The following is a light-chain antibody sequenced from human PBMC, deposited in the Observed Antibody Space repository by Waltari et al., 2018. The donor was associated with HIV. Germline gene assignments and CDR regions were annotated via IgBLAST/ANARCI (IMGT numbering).Light chain of an antibody. CDR3: QSCYNTYRV. J-gene: IGLJ3*02. Sequence: NFMLTQPHSVSESPGKTVTISCTRSSGSIGRDYVHWYQHRPGSATPRVISEDNQRTSWVPGLFSGSIDTSSNSASLTISGLEPEDEAYYYCQSCYNTYRVFGGGTKLTVL. V-gene: IGLV6-57*03. CDR1: SGSIGRDY. CDR2: EDN.